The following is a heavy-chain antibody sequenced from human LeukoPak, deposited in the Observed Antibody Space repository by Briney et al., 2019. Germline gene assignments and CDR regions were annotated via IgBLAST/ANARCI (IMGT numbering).Heavy chain of an antibody. Sequence: SETLSLTCTVSGGSISSGSYYWSWIRQPAGKGLEWIGRIYTSGSTNYNPSLKSRVTISVDTSKNQFSLKLSSVTAADTAVYYCARSFRGYSSSYLGYWGQGTLVTVSS. CDR3: ARSFRGYSSSYLGY. V-gene: IGHV4-61*02. CDR2: IYTSGST. CDR1: GGSISSGSYY. J-gene: IGHJ4*02. D-gene: IGHD6-6*01.